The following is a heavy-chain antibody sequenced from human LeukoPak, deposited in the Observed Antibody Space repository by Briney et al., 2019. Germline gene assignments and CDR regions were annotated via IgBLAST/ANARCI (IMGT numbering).Heavy chain of an antibody. CDR1: GGSISSSSHY. V-gene: IGHV4-39*01. CDR3: ARPLGSSWSSYFDY. Sequence: DPSEPLSLTCTVSGGSISSSSHYWGWIRQPPAKGLEWIGSIYYSGSNYYNPSLKSRVTISVDTSKNQFSLKLSSVTAADTAVYYCARPLGSSWSSYFDYWGQGTLVTVSS. J-gene: IGHJ4*02. CDR2: IYYSGSN. D-gene: IGHD6-13*01.